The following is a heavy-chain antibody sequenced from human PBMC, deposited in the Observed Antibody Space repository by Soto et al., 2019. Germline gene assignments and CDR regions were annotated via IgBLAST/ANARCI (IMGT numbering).Heavy chain of an antibody. V-gene: IGHV4-59*11. Sequence: SGTLSLTCTVSGGSISNHYWSWVRQPPGKGLEWIGYIYYNGNTNYNPSIKSRVTMSVDTSKNQFSLKLSSVTAADTAVYYCARSNWYSEYWGQGTLVTVSS. J-gene: IGHJ4*02. CDR2: IYYNGNT. CDR3: ARSNWYSEY. CDR1: GGSISNHY. D-gene: IGHD7-27*01.